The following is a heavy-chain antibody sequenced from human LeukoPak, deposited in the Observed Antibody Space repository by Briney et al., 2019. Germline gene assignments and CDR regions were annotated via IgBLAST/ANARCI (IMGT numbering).Heavy chain of an antibody. CDR2: IKQDGSEK. J-gene: IGHJ4*02. V-gene: IGHV3-7*03. CDR1: GFTFTNAW. CDR3: ARDVTGGYHIEGY. Sequence: GGSLRLSCAASGFTFTNAWMSWVRQAPGKGLEWVANIKQDGSEKYYMDSVKGRFTISRDNAENSLYLQMNSLRAEDTAVYYCARDVTGGYHIEGYWGQGTLVTVSS. D-gene: IGHD7-27*01.